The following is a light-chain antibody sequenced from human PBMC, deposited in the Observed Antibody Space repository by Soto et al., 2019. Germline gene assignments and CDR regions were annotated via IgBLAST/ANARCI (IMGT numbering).Light chain of an antibody. CDR2: GAS. CDR1: QSVSSN. J-gene: IGKJ1*01. CDR3: QQYNNWPRT. Sequence: ETVMTQSLATLSVSPGERATLSCGASQSVSSNLAWYQQKPGQAPRLLIYGASNRAIGIPARFSGSGSGTEFTLTISSLQSEDFAVYYCQQYNNWPRTFGQGTKV. V-gene: IGKV3-15*01.